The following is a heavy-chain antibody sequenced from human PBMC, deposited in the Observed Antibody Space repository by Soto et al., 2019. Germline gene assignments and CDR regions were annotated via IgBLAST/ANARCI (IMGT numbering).Heavy chain of an antibody. V-gene: IGHV4-39*01. Sequence: PTGTLSLTFTVPGGSISSGSYYWGWIRQPTGKGLEWIGSIYYSGSTYYNPSLKSRVTISVDTSKNQFSLKLSSVTAADTAVYYCASSRADYGDYVGAFDIWGQGTMITV. D-gene: IGHD4-17*01. CDR2: IYYSGST. CDR3: ASSRADYGDYVGAFDI. CDR1: GGSISSGSYY. J-gene: IGHJ3*02.